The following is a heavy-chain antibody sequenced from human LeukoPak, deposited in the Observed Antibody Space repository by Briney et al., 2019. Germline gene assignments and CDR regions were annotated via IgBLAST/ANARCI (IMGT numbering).Heavy chain of an antibody. CDR2: IYTSGST. CDR3: ARDRYYYDSSGYLFDY. V-gene: IGHV4-61*02. D-gene: IGHD3-22*01. Sequence: PSQTLSLTCTVSGGSISSSSYYWGWIRQPAGKGLEWIGRIYTSGSTNYNPSLKSRVTMSVDTSKNQFSLKLSSVTAADTAVYYCARDRYYYDSSGYLFDYWGQGTLVTVSS. J-gene: IGHJ4*02. CDR1: GGSISSSSYY.